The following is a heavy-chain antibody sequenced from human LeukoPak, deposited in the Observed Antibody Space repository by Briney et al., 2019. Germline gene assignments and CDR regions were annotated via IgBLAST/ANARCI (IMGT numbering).Heavy chain of an antibody. CDR3: ARTTYDPYFDY. J-gene: IGHJ4*02. Sequence: ASQTLSLTCTVSGGSISSCGYYWNSIRQHPGKGVEWIGYIYYSGSTYYNPSRKSRVTISADTAKNQFSLKLSSVTAADTAVYYCARTTYDPYFDYWGQGTLVTVSS. CDR2: IYYSGST. D-gene: IGHD3-16*01. V-gene: IGHV4-31*03. CDR1: GGSISSCGYY.